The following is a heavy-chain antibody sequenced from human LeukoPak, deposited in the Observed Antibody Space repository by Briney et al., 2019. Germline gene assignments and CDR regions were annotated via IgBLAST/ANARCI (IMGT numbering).Heavy chain of an antibody. V-gene: IGHV4-30-4*01. J-gene: IGHJ6*02. CDR3: ARDRPYCSSTSCHSPLYYYYGMDV. D-gene: IGHD2-2*01. CDR1: GGSISSGDYY. CDR2: IYYSGST. Sequence: PSETLSLTCTVSGGSISSGDYYWSWIRQPPGKGLEWIGYIYYSGSTYYNPSLKSRVTISVDTSENQFSLKLSSVTAADTAVYYCARDRPYCSSTSCHSPLYYYYGMDVWGQGTTVTVSS.